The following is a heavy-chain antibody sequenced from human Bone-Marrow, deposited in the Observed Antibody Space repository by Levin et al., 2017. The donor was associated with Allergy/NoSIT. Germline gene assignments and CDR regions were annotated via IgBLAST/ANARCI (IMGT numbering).Heavy chain of an antibody. CDR2: ITAGGSIT. D-gene: IGHD3-22*01. J-gene: IGHJ4*02. CDR3: AANHYDSSGNYYVEVDY. CDR1: GFTFNNYA. V-gene: IGHV3-23*01. Sequence: GGSLRLSCAASGFTFNNYAMSWVRQAPGKGPEWVSAITAGGSITYYADSVKGRFTISRDNSKNTLFLQMNSLRVEDTAVYYCAANHYDSSGNYYVEVDYWGQGTPVTVSS.